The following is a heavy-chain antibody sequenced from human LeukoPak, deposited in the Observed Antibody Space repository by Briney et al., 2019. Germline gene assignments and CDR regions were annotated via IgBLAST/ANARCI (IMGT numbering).Heavy chain of an antibody. CDR1: GYSISSGYY. V-gene: IGHV4-38-2*02. Sequence: SETLSLTCTVSGYSISSGYYWGWIRQPPGKGLEWIGSIYHSGRTFYNPSLKSRVTISVDTSKNQFSLKLSSVTAADTAVYYCARDGAGSVVAGFRGIDYWGQGTLVTVSS. J-gene: IGHJ4*02. CDR3: ARDGAGSVVAGFRGIDY. D-gene: IGHD2-15*01. CDR2: IYHSGRT.